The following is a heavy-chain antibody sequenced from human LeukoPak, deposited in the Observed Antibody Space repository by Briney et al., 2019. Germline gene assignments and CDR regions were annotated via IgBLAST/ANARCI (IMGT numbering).Heavy chain of an antibody. V-gene: IGHV4-4*07. J-gene: IGHJ4*02. CDR2: IYTSGST. CDR1: GGSISSYY. D-gene: IGHD3-16*02. Sequence: PSETLSLTCTVSGGSISSYYWSWIRQPAGKGLEWIGRIYTSGSTNYNPSLKSRVTISVDTSKNQFSLKLSSVTAADTAVYYCARFYFQGITFGGVIDWGQGTLVTVSS. CDR3: ARFYFQGITFGGVID.